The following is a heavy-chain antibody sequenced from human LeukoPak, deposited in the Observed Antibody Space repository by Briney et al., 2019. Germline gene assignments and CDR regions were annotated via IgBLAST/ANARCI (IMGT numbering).Heavy chain of an antibody. D-gene: IGHD2-21*02. CDR3: ATTYCGGDCNFDY. V-gene: IGHV4-38-2*02. Sequence: KPAETLSLTCTVSGYSLRSGYYWGWIRQSPGKGLEWIGAIFHSGDTFYTPSLKSRVTISVDTSKNQISLRLNSVTAADTAVYYCATTYCGGDCNFDYWGQGSLVIVSS. CDR2: IFHSGDT. CDR1: GYSLRSGYY. J-gene: IGHJ4*02.